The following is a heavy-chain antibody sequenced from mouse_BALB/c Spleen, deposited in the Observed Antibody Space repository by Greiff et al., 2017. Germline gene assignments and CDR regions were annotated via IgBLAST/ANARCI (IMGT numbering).Heavy chain of an antibody. CDR1: GFTFSSYW. Sequence: EVKLMESGGGLVQPGGSMKLSCVASGFTFSSYWMSWVRQSPEKGLEWVAEIRLKSDNYATHYAESVKGKFTISRDDSKSRLYLQMNSLRAEDTGIYYCSSHYDYDGAMDYWGQGTSVTVSS. J-gene: IGHJ4*01. D-gene: IGHD2-4*01. CDR2: IRLKSDNYAT. CDR3: SSHYDYDGAMDY. V-gene: IGHV6-6*02.